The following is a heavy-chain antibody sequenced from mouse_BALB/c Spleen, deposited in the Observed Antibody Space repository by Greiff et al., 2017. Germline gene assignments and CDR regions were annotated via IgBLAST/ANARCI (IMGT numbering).Heavy chain of an antibody. CDR3: ARRENYLYAMDY. J-gene: IGHJ4*01. D-gene: IGHD5-5*01. V-gene: IGHV14-1*02. Sequence: EVQLQQSGAELVRPGALVKLSCKASGFNIKDYYMHWVKQRPEQGLEWIGRIDPANGNTKYDPKFQGKATITADTSSNTAYLQLSSLTSEDTAVYYCARRENYLYAMDYWGQGTSVTVSS. CDR2: IDPANGNT. CDR1: GFNIKDYY.